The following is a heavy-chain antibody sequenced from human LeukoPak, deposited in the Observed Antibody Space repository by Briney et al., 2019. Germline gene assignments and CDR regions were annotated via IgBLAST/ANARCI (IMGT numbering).Heavy chain of an antibody. CDR2: IVVGSGNT. CDR3: ATNNWHGLINYYYYGVDV. V-gene: IGHV1-58*02. Sequence: SVKVSCKASGFTFTSSAMQWVRQARGQRLEWIGWIVVGSGNTNYAQKFQERVTITRDMSTSTAYMELSSLRSEDTAVYYCATNNWHGLINYYYYGVDVWGQGTAVTVFS. D-gene: IGHD1-1*01. J-gene: IGHJ6*02. CDR1: GFTFTSSA.